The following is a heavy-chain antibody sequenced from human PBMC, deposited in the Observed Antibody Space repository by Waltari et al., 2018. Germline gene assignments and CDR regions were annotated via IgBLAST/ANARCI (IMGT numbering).Heavy chain of an antibody. D-gene: IGHD6-13*01. CDR2: ISWNSDKL. Sequence: GDLVESGGGLAQPGRSLTLSCEASGFPFDDYATHWVRQVPGKGLEWVSGISWNSDKLDYVDSVKGRFTISRDNEKNSLYLEMNSLRGEDTAVYYCARVGPYSTSYYFDTWGQGTLVTVSS. J-gene: IGHJ4*01. CDR3: ARVGPYSTSYYFDT. V-gene: IGHV3-9*01. CDR1: GFPFDDYA.